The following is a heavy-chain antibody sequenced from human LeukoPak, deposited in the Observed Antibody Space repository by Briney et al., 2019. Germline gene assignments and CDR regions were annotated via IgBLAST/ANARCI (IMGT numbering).Heavy chain of an antibody. Sequence: GGSVRLFCAASGFTFRNAWMSWVRQAPGKGLEWVGRIKSKTDSGTTDYAAPVKGRFTISRDDSKNTLYLQMNSLKFEDTAVYYCTTATAQSDYWGQGTLATVSS. J-gene: IGHJ4*02. CDR2: IKSKTDSGTT. CDR3: TTATAQSDY. CDR1: GFTFRNAW. V-gene: IGHV3-15*01. D-gene: IGHD5-18*01.